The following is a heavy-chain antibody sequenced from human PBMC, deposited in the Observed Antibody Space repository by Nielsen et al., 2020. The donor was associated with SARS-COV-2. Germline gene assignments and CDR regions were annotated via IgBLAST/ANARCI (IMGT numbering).Heavy chain of an antibody. D-gene: IGHD2-15*01. Sequence: GGSLRLSCAASGFSFSSYRLNWVRQAPGKGLEWVSFISRSSSYIYYADSVKGRFTISRDNAKNSLYLQMNSLRAEDTAVYYCVRVADMGHYGMDVWGQGTTVTVS. CDR1: GFSFSSYR. J-gene: IGHJ6*02. CDR2: ISRSSSYI. CDR3: VRVADMGHYGMDV. V-gene: IGHV3-21*01.